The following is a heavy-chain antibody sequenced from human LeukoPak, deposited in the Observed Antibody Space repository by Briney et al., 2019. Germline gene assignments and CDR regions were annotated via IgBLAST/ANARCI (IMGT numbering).Heavy chain of an antibody. CDR1: GGSISSYY. CDR3: ARHRARFDP. CDR2: IYTSGST. J-gene: IGHJ5*02. V-gene: IGHV4-4*09. Sequence: PSETLSLTCTVSGGSISSYYWSWIRQPPGKGLEWIGYIYTSGSTNYNPSLKSRVTISVDTSKNQFSLKLSSVPAADTAVYYCARHRARFDPWGQGTLVTVSS.